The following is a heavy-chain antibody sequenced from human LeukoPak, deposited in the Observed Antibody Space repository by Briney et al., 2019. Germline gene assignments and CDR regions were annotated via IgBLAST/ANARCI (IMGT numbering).Heavy chain of an antibody. Sequence: GGSLRLSCAASGFTVSSNYMSWVRQAPGKGLEWVSVIYSGGSTYYADSVKGRYTISRDNSKNTLYLQMNSLRAEDTAVYYCALITYYDFWSGYDDFDYWGQGTLVTVSS. D-gene: IGHD3-3*01. V-gene: IGHV3-53*05. CDR3: ALITYYDFWSGYDDFDY. J-gene: IGHJ4*02. CDR2: IYSGGST. CDR1: GFTVSSNY.